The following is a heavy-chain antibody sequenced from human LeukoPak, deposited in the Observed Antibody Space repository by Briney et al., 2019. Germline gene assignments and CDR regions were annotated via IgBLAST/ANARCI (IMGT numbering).Heavy chain of an antibody. D-gene: IGHD3-10*01. J-gene: IGHJ5*02. CDR3: ATGLIRAMVRGVWFDP. Sequence: SETLSLTCTVSGGSISSYYWSWIRQPPGKGLEWIGYIYYSGSTNYNPSLKSRVTISVDTSKNQFSLKLSSVTAADTAVYYCATGLIRAMVRGVWFDPWGQGTLVTVSS. V-gene: IGHV4-59*01. CDR1: GGSISSYY. CDR2: IYYSGST.